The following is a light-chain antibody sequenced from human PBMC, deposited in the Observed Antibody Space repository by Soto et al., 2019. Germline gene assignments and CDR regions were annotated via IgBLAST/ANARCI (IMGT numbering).Light chain of an antibody. J-gene: IGKJ1*01. CDR2: GAS. CDR3: QQNGGSPPN. Sequence: ETVLSQSPGTVSLYPGERATLSCRASQSVSSSYLAWYQQKPGQAPRLLIYGASSRATGIPDRFSGSGSGTDFTLTISRLEPEDFAVYFCQQNGGSPPNFGQGTKVDIK. CDR1: QSVSSSY. V-gene: IGKV3-20*01.